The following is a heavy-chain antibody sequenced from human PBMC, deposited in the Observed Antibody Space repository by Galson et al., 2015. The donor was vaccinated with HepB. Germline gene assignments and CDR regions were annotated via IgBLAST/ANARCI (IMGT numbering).Heavy chain of an antibody. Sequence: SVKVSCKASGGTFSRYAISWVRQAPGQGLEWMGGIIPIFGTASYAQKFQGRVTITADESTSTAYMELSSLRSEDTAVYYCARDERDSGFLTGYYGMDVWGQGTTVTVSS. J-gene: IGHJ6*02. CDR3: ARDERDSGFLTGYYGMDV. V-gene: IGHV1-69*13. CDR1: GGTFSRYA. D-gene: IGHD6-19*01. CDR2: IIPIFGTA.